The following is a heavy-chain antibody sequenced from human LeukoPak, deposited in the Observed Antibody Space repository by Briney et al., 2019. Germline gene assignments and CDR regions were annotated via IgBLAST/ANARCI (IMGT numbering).Heavy chain of an antibody. Sequence: PSETLSLTCTVSGGSISSYYWSWIRQPPGKGLEWIGYVYYSGSTNYNPSLKSRVTISVDTSKNQFSLKLSSVTAADTAVYYCASIAAAGNPGWGQGTLVTVSS. CDR2: VYYSGST. J-gene: IGHJ4*02. V-gene: IGHV4-59*08. D-gene: IGHD6-13*01. CDR1: GGSISSYY. CDR3: ASIAAAGNPG.